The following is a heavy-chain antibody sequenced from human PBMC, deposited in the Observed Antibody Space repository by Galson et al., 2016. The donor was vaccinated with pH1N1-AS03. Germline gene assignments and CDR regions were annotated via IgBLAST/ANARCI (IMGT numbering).Heavy chain of an antibody. Sequence: SLRLSCAASEFTFSIYHMSWVRQAPGKGLEWVSYINSRSDTIYYADSVKGRFTISRDNAKNSLYLQMSSLRDDDTAVYYCAKDHSNFYGMDVWGQGTTVTVSS. CDR3: AKDHSNFYGMDV. J-gene: IGHJ6*02. D-gene: IGHD4-11*01. V-gene: IGHV3-48*02. CDR1: EFTFSIYH. CDR2: INSRSDTI.